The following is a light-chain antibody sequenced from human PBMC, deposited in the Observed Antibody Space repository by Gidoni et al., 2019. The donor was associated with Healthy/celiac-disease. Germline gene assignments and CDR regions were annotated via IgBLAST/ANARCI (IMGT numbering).Light chain of an antibody. CDR2: DAS. CDR1: QSVSSY. V-gene: IGKV3-11*01. Sequence: EIVLTQSPATLSLSPGERATLSCRASQSVSSYLAWYQQKPGQAPRLLIYDASNRATGIPARFSGSGSGTDFTLTISSLEPEDFAVYYCQQRSNWPRLGSFGGGTKMEIK. J-gene: IGKJ4*01. CDR3: QQRSNWPRLGS.